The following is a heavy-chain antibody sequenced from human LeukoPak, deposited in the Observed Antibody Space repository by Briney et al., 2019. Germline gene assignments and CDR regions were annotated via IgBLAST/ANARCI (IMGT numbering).Heavy chain of an antibody. CDR3: ARRGGRYFDWFDY. CDR1: GFTFGNYC. D-gene: IGHD3-9*01. V-gene: IGHV3-11*01. J-gene: IGHJ4*02. Sequence: GGSLRLSCAASGFTFGNYCMEWIRQAAGEGRGWVSYISSSGSTIDYADSVKGRFTISRDNPKNSLYLQMNSLRAEDTAVYYCARRGGRYFDWFDYWGQGTLVTVSS. CDR2: ISSSGSTI.